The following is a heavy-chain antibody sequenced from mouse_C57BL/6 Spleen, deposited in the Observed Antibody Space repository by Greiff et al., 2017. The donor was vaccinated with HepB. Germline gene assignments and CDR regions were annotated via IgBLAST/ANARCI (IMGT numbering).Heavy chain of an antibody. CDR3: TRAGYYVRAMDY. CDR1: GFNIKDYY. J-gene: IGHJ4*01. D-gene: IGHD2-3*01. CDR2: IDPEDGDT. V-gene: IGHV14-1*01. Sequence: VQLQQSGAELVRPGASVKLSCTASGFNIKDYYMHWVKQRPEQGLEWIGRIDPEDGDTEYAPKFQGKATMTADTSSNTAYLQLSSLTSEDTAVYYCTRAGYYVRAMDYWGQGTSVTVSS.